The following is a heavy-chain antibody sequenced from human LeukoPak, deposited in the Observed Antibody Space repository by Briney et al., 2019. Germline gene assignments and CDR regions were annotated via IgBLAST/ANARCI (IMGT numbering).Heavy chain of an antibody. Sequence: GGSLRLSCAASGFTFSNAWMSWVRQAPGKGLEWVSRINSDGSSTSYADSVKGRFTISRDNAKNTLYLQMNSLRAEDTAVYYCARVDLHGGKRLWGQGTLVTVSS. J-gene: IGHJ4*02. CDR2: INSDGSST. D-gene: IGHD4-23*01. CDR3: ARVDLHGGKRL. V-gene: IGHV3-74*01. CDR1: GFTFSNAW.